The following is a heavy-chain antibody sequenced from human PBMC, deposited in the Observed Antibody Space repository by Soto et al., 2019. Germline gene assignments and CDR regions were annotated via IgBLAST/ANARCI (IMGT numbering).Heavy chain of an antibody. J-gene: IGHJ3*02. V-gene: IGHV5-10-1*01. CDR3: ASPLRNYYDSSGYIPPGAFDI. CDR1: GYSFTSYL. Sequence: PGESLKISCKGSGYSFTSYLISWVRQMPRKGLEWMGRIDPSDSYTNYSPSFQGHVTISADKSISTAYLQWSSLKASDTAMYYCASPLRNYYDSSGYIPPGAFDIWGQGTMVTVSS. CDR2: IDPSDSYT. D-gene: IGHD3-22*01.